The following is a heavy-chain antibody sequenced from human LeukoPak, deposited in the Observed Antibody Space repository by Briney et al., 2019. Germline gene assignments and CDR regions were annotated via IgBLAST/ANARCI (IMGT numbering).Heavy chain of an antibody. J-gene: IGHJ5*02. V-gene: IGHV3-23*01. CDR2: ISGSGGST. CDR3: AKKRDSSSGWNWFDP. Sequence: GGSLRLSCAASGFTFSSYAMSWVHQAPGKGLEWVSAISGSGGSTYYADSVKGRFTISRDNSKNALYLQMNSLRAEDTAVYYCAKKRDSSSGWNWFDPWGQGTLVTVSS. D-gene: IGHD6-19*01. CDR1: GFTFSSYA.